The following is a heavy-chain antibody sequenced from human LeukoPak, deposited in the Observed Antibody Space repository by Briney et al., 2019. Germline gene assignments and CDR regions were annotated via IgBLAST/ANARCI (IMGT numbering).Heavy chain of an antibody. V-gene: IGHV1-18*01. CDR3: ARRQGTTLNFDY. CDR1: GYTFSSYG. Sequence: ASVRVSCKASGYTFSSYGFSWVRQAPGQGLEWMGWINAYNGNTNYAQNLQGRVTMTTDTSTSTAYMELRSLRSDDTAVYYCARRQGTTLNFDYWGQGTLVTVSS. J-gene: IGHJ4*02. CDR2: INAYNGNT. D-gene: IGHD1-1*01.